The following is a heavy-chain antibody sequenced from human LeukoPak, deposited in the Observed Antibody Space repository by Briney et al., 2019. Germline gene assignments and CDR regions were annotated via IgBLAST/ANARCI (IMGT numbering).Heavy chain of an antibody. CDR1: GFTFSSYG. Sequence: PGGSLRLSCAAPGFTFSSYGMHWFRKAPGKGLDWVANIKQDGSEKYYLDSVKGRFTISRDNAKNSLYLQMNSLRAEDTAVYYCARGDAGGLYSSGWLSGYYYYYYMDVWGKGTTVTVSS. CDR3: ARGDAGGLYSSGWLSGYYYYYYMDV. V-gene: IGHV3-7*01. J-gene: IGHJ6*03. D-gene: IGHD6-19*01. CDR2: IKQDGSEK.